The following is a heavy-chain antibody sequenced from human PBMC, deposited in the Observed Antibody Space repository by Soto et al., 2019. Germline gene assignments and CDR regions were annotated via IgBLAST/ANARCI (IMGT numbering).Heavy chain of an antibody. V-gene: IGHV3-74*01. CDR2: INTDGTRT. CDR3: ASLPRDYQGY. D-gene: IGHD4-17*01. J-gene: IGHJ4*02. Sequence: GGSLRLSCSASKITFRTSTMHWVRQAPGKGLVWVSRINTDGTRTNYADSVKGRFTISRDNAKNTLYLQMNGLRAEDTAVYYCASLPRDYQGYWGQGTLVTAPQ. CDR1: KITFRTST.